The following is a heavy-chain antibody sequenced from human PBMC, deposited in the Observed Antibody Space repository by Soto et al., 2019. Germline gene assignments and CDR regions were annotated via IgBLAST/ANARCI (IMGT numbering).Heavy chain of an antibody. J-gene: IGHJ6*02. CDR1: GGSISSYY. Sequence: SETLSLTCTVSGGSISSYYWSWIRQPAGKGLEWIGRIYTSGSTNYNPSLKSRVTMSVDTSKNQFSLKLSSVTAADTAVYYCARDWTTDDGYYYYGMDVWGQGTTVTVSS. D-gene: IGHD4-17*01. CDR2: IYTSGST. V-gene: IGHV4-4*07. CDR3: ARDWTTDDGYYYYGMDV.